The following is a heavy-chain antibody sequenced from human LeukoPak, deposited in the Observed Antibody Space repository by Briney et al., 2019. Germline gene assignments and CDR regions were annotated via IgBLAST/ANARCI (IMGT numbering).Heavy chain of an antibody. Sequence: GGSLRLSCAASGFTVSSNYMSWVRQAPGKGLEWVAVIWYDGSNKYYADSVKGRFTISRDNSKNTLYLQMNSLRAEDTAVYYCARDSNEAYYYGSGSYDYWGQGTLVTVSS. CDR2: IWYDGSNK. J-gene: IGHJ4*02. D-gene: IGHD3-10*01. CDR3: ARDSNEAYYYGSGSYDY. CDR1: GFTVSSNY. V-gene: IGHV3-33*08.